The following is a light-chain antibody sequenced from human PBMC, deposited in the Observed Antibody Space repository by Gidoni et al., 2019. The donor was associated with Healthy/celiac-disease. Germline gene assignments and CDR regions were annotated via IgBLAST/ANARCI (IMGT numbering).Light chain of an antibody. CDR3: QQRSNWPLLT. CDR1: QSVSRY. CDR2: YAS. Sequence: EIVLTQSPATLSLSPGERATLSCRASQSVSRYLAWYQQKPGQAPRLLIYYASNRATGIPARFSGSGSGTDFTLTISSLEPEDFAVYYCQQRSNWPLLTFGGGTKVEIK. V-gene: IGKV3-11*01. J-gene: IGKJ4*01.